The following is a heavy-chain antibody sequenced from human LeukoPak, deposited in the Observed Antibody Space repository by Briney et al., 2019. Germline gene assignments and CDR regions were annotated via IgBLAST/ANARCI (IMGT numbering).Heavy chain of an antibody. CDR1: GGSISSGDYY. CDR2: IYYSGST. V-gene: IGHV4-30-4*01. CDR3: ARDQTDFWSGYYTGGYYYYGMDV. J-gene: IGHJ6*02. D-gene: IGHD3-3*01. Sequence: SQTLSLTCIVSGGSISSGDYYWSWIRQPPGKGLEWIGYIYYSGSTYYNPSLKSRVTISVDTSKNQSSLKLSSVTAADTAVYYCARDQTDFWSGYYTGGYYYYGMDVWGQGTTVAVSS.